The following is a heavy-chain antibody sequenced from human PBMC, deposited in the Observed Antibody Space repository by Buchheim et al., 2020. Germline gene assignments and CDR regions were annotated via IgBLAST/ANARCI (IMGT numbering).Heavy chain of an antibody. D-gene: IGHD2-2*02. CDR2: INPSGGST. CDR1: GYTFTSYY. J-gene: IGHJ4*02. Sequence: QVQLVQSGAEVKKPGASVKVSCKASGYTFTSYYMHWVRQAPGQGLEWMGIINPSGGSTSYAQKFQGRVTMTRDTSTSTVYMELSSLRSEDTAVYYCARDNRDCSSTSCYTGLVYYFDYWGQGTL. V-gene: IGHV1-46*01. CDR3: ARDNRDCSSTSCYTGLVYYFDY.